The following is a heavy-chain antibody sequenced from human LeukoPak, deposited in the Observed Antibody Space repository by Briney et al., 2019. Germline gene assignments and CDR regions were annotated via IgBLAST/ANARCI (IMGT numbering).Heavy chain of an antibody. V-gene: IGHV3-74*03. CDR2: ISGDGTIK. J-gene: IGHJ4*02. CDR1: GFPFSSYW. Sequence: GGSLRLSCEPSGFPFSSYWMLWVRQAPGKGLVWVSRISGDGTIKTCADFVRGRFIVSRDNTKNILYLQINSLKVEDTATYFCSRSQFDYWGQGVLVTVSS. CDR3: SRSQFDY.